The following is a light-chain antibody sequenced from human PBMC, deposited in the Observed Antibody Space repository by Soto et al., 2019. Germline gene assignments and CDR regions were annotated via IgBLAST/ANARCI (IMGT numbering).Light chain of an antibody. CDR2: GAS. V-gene: IGKV3-20*01. Sequence: EIVLTQSPGTLSLSPGERATLSCRASQSVSSSYLAWYQQKPGQAPRLLIYGASSRATGIPDRFSGSGSGTAFPLPISILVLKVFAFYYCHRYGSSRIPFGQGTRREFK. CDR3: HRYGSSRIP. J-gene: IGKJ5*01. CDR1: QSVSSSY.